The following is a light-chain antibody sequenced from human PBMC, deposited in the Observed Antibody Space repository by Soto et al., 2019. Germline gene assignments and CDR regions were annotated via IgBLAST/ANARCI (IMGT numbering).Light chain of an antibody. Sequence: QSALTQPPSVSAAPGQEVTIACSGSNSNIGIEYVAWYQHVPGTAPKLVIYDNDKRPSGIPDRFSGSKSGTSATLGITGLQTGDEADYYCGTWDNSLGAVVFGGGTKLTVL. CDR2: DND. CDR3: GTWDNSLGAVV. J-gene: IGLJ3*02. CDR1: NSNIGIEY. V-gene: IGLV1-51*01.